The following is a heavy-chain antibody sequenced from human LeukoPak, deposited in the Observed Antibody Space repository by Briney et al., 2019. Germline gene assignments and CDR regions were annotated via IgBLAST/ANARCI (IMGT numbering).Heavy chain of an antibody. CDR2: IYSGGST. V-gene: IGHV3-66*01. J-gene: IGHJ6*02. CDR3: AGTVSVPYYYGMDV. D-gene: IGHD1-1*01. Sequence: GGSLRVSCAASGFTVSSNYMSWVRQAPGKGLEWVSVIYSGGSTYYADSVKGRFTISRDNSKNTLYLQMNSLRAEDTAVYYCAGTVSVPYYYGMDVWGQGTTVTVSS. CDR1: GFTVSSNY.